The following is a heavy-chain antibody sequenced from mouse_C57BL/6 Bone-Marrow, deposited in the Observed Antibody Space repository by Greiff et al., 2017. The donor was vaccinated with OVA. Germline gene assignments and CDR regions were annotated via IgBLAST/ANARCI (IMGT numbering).Heavy chain of an antibody. CDR2: ILPGSGST. Sequence: VHLVESGAELMKPGASVKLSCKATGYTFTGYWIEWVKQRPGHGLEWLGEILPGSGSTNYNEKFKGKATFPADTSSNTAYMQLSSLTTEDSAIYYCARSFITTADYFDYWGQGTTLTVSS. CDR3: ARSFITTADYFDY. J-gene: IGHJ2*01. CDR1: GYTFTGYW. D-gene: IGHD1-1*01. V-gene: IGHV1-9*01.